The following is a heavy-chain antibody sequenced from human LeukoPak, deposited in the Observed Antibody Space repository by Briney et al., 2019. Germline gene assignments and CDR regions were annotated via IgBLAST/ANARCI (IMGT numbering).Heavy chain of an antibody. D-gene: IGHD3-10*01. J-gene: IGHJ3*02. CDR3: AKFLMIRDGTYCMDGFDI. CDR1: GFTFSSYA. CDR2: ISGSGSNS. V-gene: IGHV3-23*01. Sequence: GGSLRLSCAASGFTFSSYAMSWVRQAPGKGPEWVSAISGSGSNSYDADSVMGRFTISRDNSKNTLYLQMNSLRAEDTAIYYCAKFLMIRDGTYCMDGFDIWGQGTMVTVSS.